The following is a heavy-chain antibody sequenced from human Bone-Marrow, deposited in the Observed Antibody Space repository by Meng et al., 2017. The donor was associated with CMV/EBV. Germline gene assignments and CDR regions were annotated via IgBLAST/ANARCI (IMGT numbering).Heavy chain of an antibody. J-gene: IGHJ5*02. CDR1: GYTFTSYG. CDR2: INPSGGST. D-gene: IGHD1-26*01. Sequence: ASVKVSCKASGYTFTSYGISWVRQAPGQGLEWMGIINPSGGSTSYAQKFQGRVTMTRDTSTSTVYMELSSLRSEDTAVYYCARALGATEGWFDPWGQGTLVTVSS. CDR3: ARALGATEGWFDP. V-gene: IGHV1-46*01.